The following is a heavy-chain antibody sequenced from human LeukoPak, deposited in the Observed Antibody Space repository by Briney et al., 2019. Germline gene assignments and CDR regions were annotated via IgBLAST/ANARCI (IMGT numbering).Heavy chain of an antibody. V-gene: IGHV1-8*01. J-gene: IGHJ5*02. CDR2: MNPNSGNT. Sequence: GASVKVSCKASGYTFTSYDINWVRQATGQGLGWMGWMNPNSGNTGYAQKFQGRVTMTRNTSISTAYMELSSLRSEDTAVYYCARSLGYCSSTSCQELFDPWGQGTLVTVSS. D-gene: IGHD2-2*01. CDR3: ARSLGYCSSTSCQELFDP. CDR1: GYTFTSYD.